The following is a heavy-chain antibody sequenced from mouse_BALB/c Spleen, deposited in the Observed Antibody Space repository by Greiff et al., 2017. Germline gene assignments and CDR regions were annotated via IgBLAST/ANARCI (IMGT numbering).Heavy chain of an antibody. CDR2: IYPGNGDT. J-gene: IGHJ3*01. CDR1: GYTFTSYN. V-gene: IGHV1-12*01. CDR3: AREGDYYGSSPFAY. D-gene: IGHD1-1*01. Sequence: QVQLQQPGAELVKPGASVKMSCKASGYTFTSYNMHWVKQTPGQGLEWIGAIYPGNGDTSYNQKFKGKATLTADKSSSTAYMQLSSLTSEDSAVYYCAREGDYYGSSPFAYWGQGTLVTVSA.